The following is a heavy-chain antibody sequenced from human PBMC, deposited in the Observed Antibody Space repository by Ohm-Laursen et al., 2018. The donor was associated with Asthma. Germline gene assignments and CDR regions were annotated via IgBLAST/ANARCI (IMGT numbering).Heavy chain of an antibody. D-gene: IGHD2-15*01. V-gene: IGHV3-23*01. CDR2: ISGTGGST. CDR1: GFAFSTHE. Sequence: SLRLSCAASGFAFSTHEMSWVRRAPGKRLEWVSAISGTGGSTFYADSVTGRFTISRDNSKNTLYLQMNSLRAEDTAVYYCAKECSGGTCYSDFWGLGTLVTVSS. J-gene: IGHJ4*02. CDR3: AKECSGGTCYSDF.